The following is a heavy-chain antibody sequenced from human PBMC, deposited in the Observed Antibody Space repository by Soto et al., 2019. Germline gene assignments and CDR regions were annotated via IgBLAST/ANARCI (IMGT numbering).Heavy chain of an antibody. D-gene: IGHD1-26*01. Sequence: GGSLRLYCAASGFIFENFGMSWVRQAPGKGLEWISSISGSGFKKYYADSVKGRFTISRDNSKSTVYLELNNLSAEDTAVYHCAKNQGVELVPLATVDWFDPWGQGSVVTSPQ. V-gene: IGHV3-23*01. J-gene: IGHJ5*02. CDR2: ISGSGFKK. CDR1: GFIFENFG. CDR3: AKNQGVELVPLATVDWFDP.